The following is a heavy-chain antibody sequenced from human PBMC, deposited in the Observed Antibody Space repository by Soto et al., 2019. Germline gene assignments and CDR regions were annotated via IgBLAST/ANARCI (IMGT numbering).Heavy chain of an antibody. V-gene: IGHV1-18*01. Sequence: GASVKVSCKASGYTLTSYGISWVRQAPGQGLERMGWISAYNGNTNYAQKHQGRVTMTTDTSTSTAYMELRSLRSDDTAVYYFARGLLWFWELDLFDYWGQGTLVTVSS. CDR3: ARGLLWFWELDLFDY. D-gene: IGHD3-10*01. CDR2: ISAYNGNT. CDR1: GYTLTSYG. J-gene: IGHJ4*02.